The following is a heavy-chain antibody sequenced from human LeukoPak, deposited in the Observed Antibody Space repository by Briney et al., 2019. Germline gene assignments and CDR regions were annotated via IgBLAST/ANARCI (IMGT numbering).Heavy chain of an antibody. Sequence: PGGSLRLSCAASGFTVSSNYMSWVRQAPGKGLEWVSYISSSSSYIYYADSVKGRFTISRDNAKNSLYLQMNSLRAEDTAVYYCARAAAGLFDYWGQGTLVTVSS. CDR1: GFTVSSNY. CDR3: ARAAAGLFDY. D-gene: IGHD6-13*01. V-gene: IGHV3-21*05. CDR2: ISSSSSYI. J-gene: IGHJ4*02.